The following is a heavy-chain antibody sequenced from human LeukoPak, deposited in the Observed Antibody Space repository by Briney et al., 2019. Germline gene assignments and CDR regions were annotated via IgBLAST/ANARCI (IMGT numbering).Heavy chain of an antibody. J-gene: IGHJ4*02. Sequence: PGGSLRLSCAASGFTFSTYSMNWVRQAPGKGLEWVSYISSSSSIINYAESVRGRFTISRDNSKNTLYLQMNSLRAEDTAVYYCARELLPEYYFDYWGQGTLVTVSS. V-gene: IGHV3-48*01. CDR2: ISSSSSII. CDR1: GFTFSTYS. CDR3: ARELLPEYYFDY.